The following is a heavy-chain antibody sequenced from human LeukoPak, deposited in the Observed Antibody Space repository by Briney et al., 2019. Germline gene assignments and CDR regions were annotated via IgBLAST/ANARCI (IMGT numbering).Heavy chain of an antibody. Sequence: TGGSLRLSCAASGFTSSSHSLYWVRQAPGKGLEWVSTITGNADISYCADSVKGRFTITRDNSKDTLYLQMNGLRADDSAVYYCAKGVFSESRLDGWGQGTLVTVSS. V-gene: IGHV3-23*01. D-gene: IGHD3-16*01. CDR1: GFTSSSHS. CDR2: ITGNADIS. CDR3: AKGVFSESRLDG. J-gene: IGHJ4*02.